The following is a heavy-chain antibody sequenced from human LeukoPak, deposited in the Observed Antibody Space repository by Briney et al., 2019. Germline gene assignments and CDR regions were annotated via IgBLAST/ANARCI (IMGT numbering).Heavy chain of an antibody. CDR3: ASAAFCTSTTCSRTPVY. CDR2: IYTGGST. J-gene: IGHJ4*02. CDR1: GGSISSYY. D-gene: IGHD2-2*01. Sequence: SETPSLTCTVSGGSISSYYWSWIRQPPGKGLEWIGYIYTGGSTNYNPSLKSRVTISVDTSKKQFSLKLNSVTAADTAVYYCASAAFCTSTTCSRTPVYWGQGTLVTVSS. V-gene: IGHV4-4*09.